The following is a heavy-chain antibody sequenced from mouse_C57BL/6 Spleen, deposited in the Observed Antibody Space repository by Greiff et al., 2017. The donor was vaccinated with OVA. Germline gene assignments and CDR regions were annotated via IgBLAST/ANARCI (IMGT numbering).Heavy chain of an antibody. V-gene: IGHV5-17*01. CDR2: ISSGSSTI. D-gene: IGHD2-4*01. CDR3: ARGDYAWFAY. J-gene: IGHJ3*01. CDR1: GFTFSDYG. Sequence: EVKLVESGGGLVKPGGSLKLSCAASGFTFSDYGMHWVRQAPEKGLEWVAYISSGSSTIYYADTVKGRFTISRDNAKNTLFLQMTSLRSEDTAMYYCARGDYAWFAYWGQGTLVTVSA.